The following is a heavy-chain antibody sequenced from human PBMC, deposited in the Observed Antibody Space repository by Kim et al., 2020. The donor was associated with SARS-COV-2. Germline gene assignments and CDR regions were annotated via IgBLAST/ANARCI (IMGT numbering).Heavy chain of an antibody. CDR3: AIAPLYCSGGSRTAGHDY. J-gene: IGHJ4*02. CDR1: GFTFSSYA. D-gene: IGHD2-15*01. Sequence: GGSLRLSCAASGFTFSSYAMSWVRQAPGKGLEWVSAISGSGGSTYYADSVKGRFTICRDNSKNTLYLQMNSLRAEDTAVYYCAIAPLYCSGGSRTAGHDYWGQGTLVTVSS. V-gene: IGHV3-23*01. CDR2: ISGSGGST.